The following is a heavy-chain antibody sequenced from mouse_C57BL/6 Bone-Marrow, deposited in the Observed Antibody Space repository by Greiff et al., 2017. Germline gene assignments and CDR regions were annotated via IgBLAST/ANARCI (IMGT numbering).Heavy chain of an antibody. J-gene: IGHJ1*03. CDR1: GFTFSDFY. D-gene: IGHD3-3*01. CDR2: SRNKANDYTT. Sequence: EVQLVESGGGLVQSGRSLRLSCATSGFTFSDFYMEWVRQAPGKGLEWIAASRNKANDYTTEYSASVKGRFIVSRDTSQSILYLQMNALRAEDTAIYYCARDAGLYFDVWGTGTTVTVSS. CDR3: ARDAGLYFDV. V-gene: IGHV7-1*01.